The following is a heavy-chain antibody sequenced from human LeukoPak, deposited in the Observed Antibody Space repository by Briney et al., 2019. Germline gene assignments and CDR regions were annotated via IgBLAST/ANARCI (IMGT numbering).Heavy chain of an antibody. D-gene: IGHD6-13*01. CDR2: INPNIGGT. V-gene: IGHV1-2*02. CDR1: EYSFTGYY. J-gene: IGHJ3*02. CDR3: ARRSSTHAFDI. Sequence: EASVKASCKASEYSFTGYYIYWVRQAPGQGLEWMGWINPNIGGTNYAQNFQGRVTMTRDTSISTAYMELSRLRFDDTAVYYCARRSSTHAFDIWGQGTMVTVSS.